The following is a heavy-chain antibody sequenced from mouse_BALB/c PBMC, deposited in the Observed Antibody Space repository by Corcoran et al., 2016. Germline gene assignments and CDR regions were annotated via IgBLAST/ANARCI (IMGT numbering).Heavy chain of an antibody. CDR1: GYTFTSYV. CDR2: INPYNDGT. CDR3: AREGRRGYFDV. J-gene: IGHJ1*01. Sequence: EVQLQQSGPELVKPGASVKMSCKASGYTFTSYVMHWVKQKPGQGLEWIGYINPYNDGTKYNEKFKGKATLPSDKSSSTAYMELSSLTSEDSAVYYCAREGRRGYFDVWGAGTTVTVSS. V-gene: IGHV1S136*01.